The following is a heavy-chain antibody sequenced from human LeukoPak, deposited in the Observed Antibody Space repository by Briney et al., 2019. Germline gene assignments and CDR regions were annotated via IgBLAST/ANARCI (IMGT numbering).Heavy chain of an antibody. V-gene: IGHV3-11*04. Sequence: GGSLRLSCAASGFTFSDYYMSWIRQAPGKGLEWVSYISSSGSTIYYADSVKGRFTISRDNAKNSLYLQMNSLRAEDTAVYYCARGPYQLLVAPPGHYYYMDVWGKGTTVTVSS. D-gene: IGHD2-2*01. CDR3: ARGPYQLLVAPPGHYYYMDV. CDR1: GFTFSDYY. J-gene: IGHJ6*03. CDR2: ISSSGSTI.